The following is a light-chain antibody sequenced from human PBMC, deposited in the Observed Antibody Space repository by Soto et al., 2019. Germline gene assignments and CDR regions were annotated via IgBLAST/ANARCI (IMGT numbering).Light chain of an antibody. Sequence: IQLTQSPSFLSASVGDRVTITCRASQDIASYLGWYQQKPGKAPKLLIYAASTLQSGVPARFSGSGSAREFSLTITSLQPEDFATYCCQLLNRFPPLTFGGGTQVEIK. J-gene: IGKJ4*01. CDR3: QLLNRFPPLT. V-gene: IGKV1-9*01. CDR1: QDIASY. CDR2: AAS.